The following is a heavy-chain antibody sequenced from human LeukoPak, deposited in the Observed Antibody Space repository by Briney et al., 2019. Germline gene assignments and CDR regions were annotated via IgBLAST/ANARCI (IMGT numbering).Heavy chain of an antibody. CDR3: ARRQKAVAGSGFDY. D-gene: IGHD6-19*01. V-gene: IGHV5-51*01. CDR1: GYTFSTYW. CDR2: IYPGDSDT. J-gene: IGHJ4*02. Sequence: LGESLKISCKGSGYTFSTYWIGWVRQMPGKGLEWMGIIYPGDSDTTYSPSFQGQVTIPADKSISTAYLQWSTLKASDTATYFCARRQKAVAGSGFDYWGQGTLVTVSS.